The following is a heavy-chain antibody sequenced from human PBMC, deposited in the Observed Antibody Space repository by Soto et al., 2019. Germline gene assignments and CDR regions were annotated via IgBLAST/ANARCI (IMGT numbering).Heavy chain of an antibody. CDR3: GXXXXXXXXXDY. Sequence: QPPGKGLEWIGYIYYSGSTNYNPSLKSRVTISVDTSKNQFSLKLSSVTAADTAVYYCGXXXXXXXXXDYWGQGTLVTVSS. CDR2: IYYSGST. V-gene: IGHV4-59*08. J-gene: IGHJ4*02.